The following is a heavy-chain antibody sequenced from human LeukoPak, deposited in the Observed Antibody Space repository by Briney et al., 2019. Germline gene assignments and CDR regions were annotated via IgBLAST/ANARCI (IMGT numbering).Heavy chain of an antibody. J-gene: IGHJ4*02. V-gene: IGHV3-23*01. CDR3: AKDMVGTVAEYFDY. CDR2: ISGSGDST. D-gene: IGHD3-10*01. CDR1: EFTFSSFA. Sequence: TGGSLRLSCAASEFTFSSFAMTWVRQAPGKGLEWVSSISGSGDSTYYADSVKGRFTISRDNSKDTLFLQMSSLTAEDTAVYYFAKDMVGTVAEYFDYWGQGTLVTVSS.